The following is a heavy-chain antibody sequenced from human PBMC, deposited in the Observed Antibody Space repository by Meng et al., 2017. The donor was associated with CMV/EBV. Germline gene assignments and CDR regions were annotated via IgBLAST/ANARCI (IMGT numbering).Heavy chain of an antibody. D-gene: IGHD1-26*01. CDR2: IIPIFGTA. CDR1: GGTFRRHA. CDR3: EQGYTGP. V-gene: IGHV1-69*12. Sequence: QGQLVPSWAEAQESGSSVNVSCKASGGTFRRHAISWVRQAPGQGLEWMGGIIPIFGTANYAQKFQGRVTITADESTSTAYMELSSLRSEDTAVYYCEQGYTGPWGQGTLVTVSS. J-gene: IGHJ5*02.